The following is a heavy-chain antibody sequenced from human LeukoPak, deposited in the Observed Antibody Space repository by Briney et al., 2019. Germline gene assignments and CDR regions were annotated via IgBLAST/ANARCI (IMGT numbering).Heavy chain of an antibody. CDR3: ARAGSSGSVDY. Sequence: GGSLRLSCAASGFTLSSLWMSWFRQAPGKGLEWVANINQDGSEKYYVDSVKGRFTISRDNAKNSLYLQMNSLRAEDTAVYYCARAGSSGSVDYWGQGTLVTVSS. J-gene: IGHJ4*02. CDR1: GFTLSSLW. CDR2: INQDGSEK. D-gene: IGHD6-19*01. V-gene: IGHV3-7*05.